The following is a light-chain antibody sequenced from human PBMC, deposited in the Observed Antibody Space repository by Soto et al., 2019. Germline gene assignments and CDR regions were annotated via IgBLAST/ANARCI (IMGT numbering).Light chain of an antibody. Sequence: ELVFTQSPGTLSLSPGERATLSCRASQTVNNNYLAWYQQIPGQAPRLLISGASGRATGTPDRFSGSASGTDFTLTISRXEPEDFAVYYCQQYGSSPLTFGGGTKVDTK. CDR3: QQYGSSPLT. V-gene: IGKV3-20*01. CDR1: QTVNNNY. CDR2: GAS. J-gene: IGKJ4*01.